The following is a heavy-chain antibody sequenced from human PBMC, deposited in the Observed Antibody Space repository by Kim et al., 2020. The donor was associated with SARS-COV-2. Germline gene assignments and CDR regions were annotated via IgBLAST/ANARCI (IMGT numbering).Heavy chain of an antibody. D-gene: IGHD6-19*01. CDR3: ARGEAVAGSYYFDY. J-gene: IGHJ4*02. V-gene: IGHV3-30*01. Sequence: ADSVKGRFTTSRDSSKNTLYLQMNSLGAEDTAVYYCARGEAVAGSYYFDYWGQGTLVTVSS.